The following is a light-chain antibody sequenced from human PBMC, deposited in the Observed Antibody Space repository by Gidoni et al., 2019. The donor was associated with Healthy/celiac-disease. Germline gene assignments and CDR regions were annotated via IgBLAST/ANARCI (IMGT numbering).Light chain of an antibody. V-gene: IGKV3-15*01. Sequence: EIVMTQSPATLSVFPGERATLSCRASQSVSSNLAWYQQKPGQAPRLLIYGASTRATGIPARFSGSGSGTEFTLTISSLQSEDSAVYYCQQYNKWPLFTFGPGTKVDIK. CDR1: QSVSSN. CDR3: QQYNKWPLFT. J-gene: IGKJ3*01. CDR2: GAS.